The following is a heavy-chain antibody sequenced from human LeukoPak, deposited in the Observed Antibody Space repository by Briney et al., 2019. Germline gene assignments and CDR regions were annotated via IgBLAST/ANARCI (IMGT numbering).Heavy chain of an antibody. D-gene: IGHD3-10*01. CDR3: ARRGFMVRGVTGGYYFDY. J-gene: IGHJ4*02. Sequence: SETLSLTCNVSGGFITNYYWSWIRQPPGKGLEWVGYIHGTGSTNYNPSLTSRITISVDTSKNQFSLKLSSVTAADTAVYYCARRGFMVRGVTGGYYFDYWGQGTLVTVSS. V-gene: IGHV4-59*08. CDR2: IHGTGST. CDR1: GGFITNYY.